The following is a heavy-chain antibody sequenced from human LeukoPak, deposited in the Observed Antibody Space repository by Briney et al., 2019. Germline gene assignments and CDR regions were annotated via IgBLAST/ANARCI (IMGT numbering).Heavy chain of an antibody. J-gene: IGHJ4*02. Sequence: ASVKFSCKASGYTFTGYYMHWVRQAPGQGLEWMGWINPNSGGTNYAQKFQGRVTMTRDTSISTAYMELSRLRSDDTAVYYCARDLGYYDSSGYYYNWGQGTLDSVSS. CDR1: GYTFTGYY. V-gene: IGHV1-2*02. CDR2: INPNSGGT. D-gene: IGHD3-22*01. CDR3: ARDLGYYDSSGYYYN.